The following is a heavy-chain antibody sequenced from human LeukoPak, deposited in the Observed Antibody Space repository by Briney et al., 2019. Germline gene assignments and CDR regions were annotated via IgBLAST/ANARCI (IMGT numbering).Heavy chain of an antibody. CDR2: INCSGST. D-gene: IGHD3-22*01. J-gene: IGHJ4*02. Sequence: SETLSLTCTVSGGSISSSTFYWGWIRPPPGKGLEWIGSINCSGSTYYNPSLKSRVTISVDSPKNHFSLKLSSVTAADTAVYYCARPGYYDNSGFNFDYWGQGTLVTVSS. CDR1: GGSISSSTFY. CDR3: ARPGYYDNSGFNFDY. V-gene: IGHV4-39*02.